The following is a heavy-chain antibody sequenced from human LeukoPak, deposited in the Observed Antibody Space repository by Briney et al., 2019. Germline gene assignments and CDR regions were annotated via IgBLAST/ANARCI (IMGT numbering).Heavy chain of an antibody. CDR3: ARGPNYYGSGSYYTVVDS. CDR1: GYTFTTYA. CDR2: INTNTGNP. J-gene: IGHJ5*01. D-gene: IGHD3-10*01. Sequence: ASVKVSCKASGYTFTTYAMNWVRQAPGQGLEWMGWINTNTGNPTYAQGFTGRFVFSLDTSVSTAYLQISSLKAEDTAVYYCARGPNYYGSGSYYTVVDSWGQGTLVTVSS. V-gene: IGHV7-4-1*02.